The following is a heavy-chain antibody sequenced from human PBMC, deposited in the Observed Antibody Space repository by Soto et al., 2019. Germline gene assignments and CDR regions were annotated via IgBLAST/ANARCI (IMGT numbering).Heavy chain of an antibody. D-gene: IGHD2-2*01. V-gene: IGHV1-8*01. CDR2: MNPNRGNT. CDR3: AIAHIVVVPAAISSGWFDP. J-gene: IGHJ5*02. Sequence: ASVKVSCKASGYTFTSYDINWVRQATGQGLEWMGWMNPNRGNTGYAQKFQGRVTMTRNTSISTAYMELSSLRSEDTAVYYCAIAHIVVVPAAISSGWFDPWGQGTLVTVSS. CDR1: GYTFTSYD.